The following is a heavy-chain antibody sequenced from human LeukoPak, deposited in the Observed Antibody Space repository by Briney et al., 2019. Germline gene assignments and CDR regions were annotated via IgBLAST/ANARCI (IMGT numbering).Heavy chain of an antibody. J-gene: IGHJ4*02. CDR1: GFTFSSYA. D-gene: IGHD6-13*01. CDR2: IYSGGST. CDR3: ARGGPAAGRFDY. V-gene: IGHV3-66*01. Sequence: GGSLRLSCAASGFTFSSYAMSWVRQAPGKGLEWVSVIYSGGSTYYADSVKGRFTISRDNSKNTLYLQMNSLRAEDTAVYYCARGGPAAGRFDYWGQGTLATVSS.